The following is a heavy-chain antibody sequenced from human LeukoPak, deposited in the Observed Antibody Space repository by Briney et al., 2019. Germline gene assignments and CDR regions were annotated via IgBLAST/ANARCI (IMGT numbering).Heavy chain of an antibody. CDR1: GYTFTIYC. Sequence: ASVNVSFTASGYTFTIYCMHWVRQAPGQGLEWMGIINPSGGSTSYAQKFQGRVTMTRDTSTSTVYMELSSLRSEDTAVYYCARDSSPTTMIVVVGEINWFDPWGQGTLVTVSS. CDR2: INPSGGST. D-gene: IGHD3-22*01. CDR3: ARDSSPTTMIVVVGEINWFDP. J-gene: IGHJ5*02. V-gene: IGHV1-46*01.